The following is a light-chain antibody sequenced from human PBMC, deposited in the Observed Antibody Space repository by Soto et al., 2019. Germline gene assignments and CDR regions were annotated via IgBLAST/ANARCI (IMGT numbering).Light chain of an antibody. CDR2: AAS. V-gene: IGKV1-39*01. CDR1: QSIRNN. Sequence: DIQMTQSPSPLSSSVGDRVTITCRASQSIRNNLNWYQLTPGKAPKVLIYAASTLQGGVPSRFSGSGSGTDFTLTINSLQPEDFATYYCQQSFSAPFTFGPGTKVDI. J-gene: IGKJ3*01. CDR3: QQSFSAPFT.